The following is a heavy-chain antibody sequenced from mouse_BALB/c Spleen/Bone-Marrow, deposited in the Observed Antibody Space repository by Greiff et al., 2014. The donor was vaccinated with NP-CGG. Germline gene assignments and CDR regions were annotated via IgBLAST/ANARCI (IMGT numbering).Heavy chain of an antibody. D-gene: IGHD1-1*02. CDR2: ISDGGIYT. CDR3: ARSGEKYGALDY. V-gene: IGHV5-4*02. J-gene: IGHJ4*01. CDR1: GFTFSDYY. Sequence: DVKLVESGGGLVKPGGSLKLSCTASGFTFSDYYMYWVRQTPEKRLEWVATISDGGIYTYYPDSVKGRFTISRDNAKNNLYLQMSSLKSEDTATYYCARSGEKYGALDYSGQGTSVTVSS.